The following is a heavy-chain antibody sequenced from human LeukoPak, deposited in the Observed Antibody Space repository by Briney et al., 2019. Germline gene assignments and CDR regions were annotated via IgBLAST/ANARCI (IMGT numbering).Heavy chain of an antibody. CDR3: AREYSTSSSWFDP. V-gene: IGHV5-51*01. Sequence: GASLQISCKASGYSFTTYWIGWVRQMPAGGLEWRGIIYPGDSDTRYSPSFQGQVTISADKSISTAYLQWSSLKASDTAMYYCAREYSTSSSWFDPWGQGTLVTVSS. CDR1: GYSFTTYW. D-gene: IGHD6-6*01. CDR2: IYPGDSDT. J-gene: IGHJ5*02.